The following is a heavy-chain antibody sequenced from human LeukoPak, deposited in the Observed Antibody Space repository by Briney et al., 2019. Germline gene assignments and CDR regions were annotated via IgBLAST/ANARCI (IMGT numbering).Heavy chain of an antibody. CDR2: ISSSSSYI. J-gene: IGHJ4*02. V-gene: IGHV3-21*01. CDR3: ATSPWAVTERLLFDY. D-gene: IGHD4-11*01. Sequence: PGGSLRLSCAASGFTFSSCSMNWVRQAQGKGLEWVSSISSSSSYIYYADSVKGRFTISRDNAKNSLYLQMNSLRAEDTAVYYCATSPWAVTERLLFDYWGQGTLVTVSS. CDR1: GFTFSSCS.